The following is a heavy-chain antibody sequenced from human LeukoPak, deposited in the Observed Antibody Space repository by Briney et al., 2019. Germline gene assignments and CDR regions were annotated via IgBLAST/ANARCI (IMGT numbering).Heavy chain of an antibody. CDR1: GFTVSINY. Sequence: GGSLRLSCAASGFTVSINYMSWVRQAPGKGLECVSVIYSGGSTYYADSVKGRFTISRDNSKNTLYLQMNSLRAEDTAVYYCARDKVLVGTYGDYYYMDVWGKGTTVTVSS. J-gene: IGHJ6*03. CDR3: ARDKVLVGTYGDYYYMDV. V-gene: IGHV3-53*01. CDR2: IYSGGST. D-gene: IGHD1-7*01.